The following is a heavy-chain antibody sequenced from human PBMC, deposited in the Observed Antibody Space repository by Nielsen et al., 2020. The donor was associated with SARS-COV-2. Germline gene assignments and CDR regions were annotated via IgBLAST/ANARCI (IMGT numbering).Heavy chain of an antibody. CDR3: ASCPFSGGDLYFDY. J-gene: IGHJ4*02. CDR2: IYSGGST. CDR1: GFTVSSNY. Sequence: GESLKISCAASGFTVSSNYMSWVRQAPGKGLEWVSVIYSGGSTYYADSVKGRFTISRDNSKNTLYLQINSLRAEDTAVYYCASCPFSGGDLYFDYWGQGTLVTVSS. D-gene: IGHD2-21*02. V-gene: IGHV3-53*01.